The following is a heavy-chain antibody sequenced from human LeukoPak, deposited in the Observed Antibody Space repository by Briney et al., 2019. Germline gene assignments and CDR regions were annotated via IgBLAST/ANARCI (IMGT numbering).Heavy chain of an antibody. CDR2: IIPILGIA. V-gene: IGHV1-69*04. CDR1: GGTFSSYA. D-gene: IGHD1-26*01. Sequence: SVTVSCKASGGTFSSYAISWVRQAPGQGLEWMGRIIPILGIANYAQKFQGRVTITADKSTSTAYMELSSLRSEDTAVYYCARAVGSYYYFDYWGQGTLVTVSS. CDR3: ARAVGSYYYFDY. J-gene: IGHJ4*02.